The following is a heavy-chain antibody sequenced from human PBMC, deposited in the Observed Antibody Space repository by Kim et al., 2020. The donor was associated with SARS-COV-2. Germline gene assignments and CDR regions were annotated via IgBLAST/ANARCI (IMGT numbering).Heavy chain of an antibody. J-gene: IGHJ4*02. CDR2: IIPILGTA. V-gene: IGHV1-69*13. CDR3: AKAADYGCWSGSTKGKYYLDY. Sequence: SVKVSCKASGDTFSSYAISWVRQAPGQGLEWMGGIIPILGTATYAQKLQGRVTITADEATSTAYMELSSLRSEDTAVYYCAKAADYGCWSGSTKGKYYLDYWGQGTLVTVAA. CDR1: GDTFSSYA. D-gene: IGHD3-3*01.